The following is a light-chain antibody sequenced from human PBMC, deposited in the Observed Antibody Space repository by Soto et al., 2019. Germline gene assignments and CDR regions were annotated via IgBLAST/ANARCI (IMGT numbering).Light chain of an antibody. Sequence: QSALTQPASVSGSPGQSIAISCTGTNSDIGGYNYVSWYQQHPGNAPKLMIYEVSNRPSGVSDRFSGSKSGNTASLTISGLQAEDEADYYCSSYTTTDTHVVFGGGTKLTVL. CDR2: EVS. V-gene: IGLV2-14*01. CDR1: NSDIGGYNY. J-gene: IGLJ2*01. CDR3: SSYTTTDTHVV.